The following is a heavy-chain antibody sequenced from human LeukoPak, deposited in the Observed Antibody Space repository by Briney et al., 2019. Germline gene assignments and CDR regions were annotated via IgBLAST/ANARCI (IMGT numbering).Heavy chain of an antibody. CDR2: IHTSGST. Sequence: SETLSLTCTVSGASFNSYYWSWLRQPAGKGLEWIGRIHTSGSTDYSPSLQSRVTISIDTSQKQFSLNLSSVTAADTAVYYCARDIVYLTDGDYGWGQGTLVTVSS. CDR3: ARDIVYLTDGDYG. V-gene: IGHV4-4*07. J-gene: IGHJ4*02. CDR1: GASFNSYY. D-gene: IGHD4-17*01.